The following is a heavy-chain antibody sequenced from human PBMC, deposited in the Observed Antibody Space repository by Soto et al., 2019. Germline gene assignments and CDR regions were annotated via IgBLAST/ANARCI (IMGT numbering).Heavy chain of an antibody. CDR3: AAGGGLPRYY. D-gene: IGHD5-12*01. CDR1: GGSISSGGYS. CDR2: IYHSGST. Sequence: QLQLQESGSGLVKPSQTLSLTCAVSGGSISSGGYSWGWIRQPPGKGLEWIGYIYHSGSTYYNPSHKSRVTIAVDRSKNQFSLKLSSVTAADTAVYYCAAGGGLPRYYWGQGTLVTVSS. V-gene: IGHV4-30-2*01. J-gene: IGHJ4*02.